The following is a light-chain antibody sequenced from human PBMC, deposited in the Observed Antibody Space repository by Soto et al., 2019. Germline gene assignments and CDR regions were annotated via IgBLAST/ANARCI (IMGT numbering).Light chain of an antibody. J-gene: IGLJ1*01. Sequence: QSALTQPASLSWSPGQSITISCTGNSSDVGGYNYVSWYQQHPGKAPKFMIYDVSNRPSGVSTRFSGSKSGNTASLTISGLQAEDEADYYCNSYTTSNTRQIVFGTGTKVTVL. CDR3: NSYTTSNTRQIV. CDR1: SSDVGGYNY. CDR2: DVS. V-gene: IGLV2-14*01.